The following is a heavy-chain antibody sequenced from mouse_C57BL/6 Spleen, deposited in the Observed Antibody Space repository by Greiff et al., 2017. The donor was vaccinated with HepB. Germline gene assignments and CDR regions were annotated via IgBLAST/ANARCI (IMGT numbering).Heavy chain of an antibody. J-gene: IGHJ3*01. V-gene: IGHV6-3*01. D-gene: IGHD2-4*01. CDR1: GFTFSNYW. CDR2: IRLKSDNYAT. CDR3: TGGVYYDYDAWFAY. Sequence: EVQLVESGGGLVQPGGSMKLSCVASGFTFSNYWMNWVRQSPEKGLEWVAQIRLKSDNYATHYAESVKGRFTISRDDSKSSVYLQMNNLRAEDTGIYYCTGGVYYDYDAWFAYWGQGTLVTVSA.